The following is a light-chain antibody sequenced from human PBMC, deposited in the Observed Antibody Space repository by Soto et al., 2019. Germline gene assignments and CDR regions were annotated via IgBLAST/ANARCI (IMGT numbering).Light chain of an antibody. CDR2: AAS. CDR1: QDISDY. V-gene: IGKV1-9*01. Sequence: DIQLTQSPSFLSASVGDRVTLTCPASQDISDYLAWYQQRPGKAPKLLIYAASTLQSGVPSRFSGSGSGTEFTLTISSLQPEDFATYSCQQLNSYPLTFGGGTKVDIK. CDR3: QQLNSYPLT. J-gene: IGKJ4*01.